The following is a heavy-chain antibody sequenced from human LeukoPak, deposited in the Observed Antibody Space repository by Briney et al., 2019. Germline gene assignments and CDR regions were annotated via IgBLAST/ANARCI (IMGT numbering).Heavy chain of an antibody. CDR1: GFTFSSYA. CDR3: VKGSRSSSNLSWFDP. Sequence: GGSLRLSCSASGFTFSSYAMHWVRQAPGKGLEYVSAISSNGGSTYYADSVKGRFTISRDNSKNTLYFQMSSLRAEDTSVYYCVKGSRSSSNLSWFDPGGQGTLVSVSS. CDR2: ISSNGGST. V-gene: IGHV3-64*05. J-gene: IGHJ5*02. D-gene: IGHD6-13*01.